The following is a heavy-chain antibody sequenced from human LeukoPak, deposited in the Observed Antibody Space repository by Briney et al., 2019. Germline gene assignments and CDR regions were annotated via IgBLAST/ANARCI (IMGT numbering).Heavy chain of an antibody. CDR3: ARGGPLTGEAFDY. D-gene: IGHD7-27*01. V-gene: IGHV3-33*01. CDR1: GFSFSSYG. J-gene: IGHJ4*02. CDR2: IWYDGSNK. Sequence: RPGGSLRLSCAASGFSFSSYGMHWVRQAPGKGLEWVAVIWYDGSNKNYAESVKGRFTISRDNSKSTLYLQMNSLRAEDTAVYYCARGGPLTGEAFDYWGQGTLVTVSS.